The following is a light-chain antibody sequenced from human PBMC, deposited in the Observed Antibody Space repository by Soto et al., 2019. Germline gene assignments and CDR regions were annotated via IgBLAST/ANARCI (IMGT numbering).Light chain of an antibody. CDR3: QQSDISPPWT. Sequence: EIEMTQSPATLSVSPGERATLSCRSSQSVGRKLAWYQQKPGQAPRLLIYDASNRAMGVPARFSGSGSGTEFSLTISSLGSLDVAAYFCQQSDISPPWTFGQGTNVEI. CDR1: QSVGRK. V-gene: IGKV3-15*01. J-gene: IGKJ1*01. CDR2: DAS.